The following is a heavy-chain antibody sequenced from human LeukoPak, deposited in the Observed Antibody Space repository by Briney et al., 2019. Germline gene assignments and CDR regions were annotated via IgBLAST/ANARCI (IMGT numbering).Heavy chain of an antibody. CDR1: SGSISSTSYS. CDR2: MYYSGST. V-gene: IGHV4-39*07. CDR3: AREMRSPRGGFDY. J-gene: IGHJ4*02. Sequence: SETLSLTCTVSSGSISSTSYSWGWIRQPPGMGLEWIGSMYYSGSTYYNPSLKSRVTISVDTSKSQFSLKLSSVTAADTAVYYCAREMRSPRGGFDYWDQGTLVTVSS. D-gene: IGHD3-10*01.